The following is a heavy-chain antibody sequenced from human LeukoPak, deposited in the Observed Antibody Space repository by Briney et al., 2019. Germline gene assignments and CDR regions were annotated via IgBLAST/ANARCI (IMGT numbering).Heavy chain of an antibody. D-gene: IGHD3-10*01. CDR1: GYTFTDYY. CDR2: INPNSGGT. Sequence: ASVKVSCXASGYTFTDYYMHWVRQALGQGLEWMGWINPNSGGTNYAQKFQGRITMTRDTSISTAYMELSRLRSDDTAVYYCAGGGSGPYYFDYWGQGTLVTVSS. V-gene: IGHV1-2*02. J-gene: IGHJ4*02. CDR3: AGGGSGPYYFDY.